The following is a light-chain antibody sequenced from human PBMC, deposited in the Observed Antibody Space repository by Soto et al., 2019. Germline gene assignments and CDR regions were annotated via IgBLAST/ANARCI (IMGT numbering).Light chain of an antibody. Sequence: EIVLTQSPATLSLSPGERATLSCRASQSVSSYLAWYQQKPGQAPRLLIYDASKRATGIPARFSGSGSGTEFTLTISSLEPEDFAVYYCQQRSNWRWTFGQGTKVEIK. CDR3: QQRSNWRWT. J-gene: IGKJ1*01. CDR2: DAS. CDR1: QSVSSY. V-gene: IGKV3-11*01.